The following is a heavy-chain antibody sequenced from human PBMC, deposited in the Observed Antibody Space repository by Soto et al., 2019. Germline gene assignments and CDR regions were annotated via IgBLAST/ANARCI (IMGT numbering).Heavy chain of an antibody. CDR3: ARPNYDFWSGYYSGMDV. CDR1: GGTFSSYA. Sequence: SVKVSCKASGGTFSSYAISWVRQAPGQGLEWMGGIIPIFGTANYAQKFQGRVTITADESTSTAYMELSSLRSEDTAVYYCARPNYDFWSGYYSGMDVWGQGTTITVSS. CDR2: IIPIFGTA. D-gene: IGHD3-3*01. V-gene: IGHV1-69*13. J-gene: IGHJ6*02.